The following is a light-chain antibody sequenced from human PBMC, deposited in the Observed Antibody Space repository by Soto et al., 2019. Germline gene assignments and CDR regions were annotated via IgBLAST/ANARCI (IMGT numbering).Light chain of an antibody. V-gene: IGLV2-14*01. J-gene: IGLJ3*02. Sequence: QSVLTQPASVSGSPGQSITISCTGTSSDVGGHNCVSWYQQHPGKAPKLMICDVSSRPSGVSDRFSGSKSGNTASLTISGLQAEDEADYYCSSYTTRSTVVFGGGTKVTVL. CDR1: SSDVGGHNC. CDR2: DVS. CDR3: SSYTTRSTVV.